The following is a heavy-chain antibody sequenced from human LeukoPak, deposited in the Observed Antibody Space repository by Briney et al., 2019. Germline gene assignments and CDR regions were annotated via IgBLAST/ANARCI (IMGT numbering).Heavy chain of an antibody. Sequence: PGGSLRLSCAASGFTFSSYGMHWVRQAPGKGLEWVAFIRYDGSNKYYADSVKGRFTISRDNSKHTAYLQLSSLTSDDTGVYYCAKDQVPMDVWGEGTTVTVSS. V-gene: IGHV3-30*02. CDR3: AKDQVPMDV. J-gene: IGHJ6*03. CDR2: IRYDGSNK. CDR1: GFTFSSYG.